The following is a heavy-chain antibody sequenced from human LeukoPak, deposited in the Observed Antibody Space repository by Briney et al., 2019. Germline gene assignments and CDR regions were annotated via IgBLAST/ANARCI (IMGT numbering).Heavy chain of an antibody. D-gene: IGHD3-10*01. Sequence: SETLSLTCSVSGDSISNYYWTWIRQPPGKGLEWIGSIYDSGSTNYNPSLKTRVTIPVDTSKNQFSLKLTSVTAADTAVYFCARTPPSGEYNGFDSWGQGTLVTVSS. CDR3: ARTPPSGEYNGFDS. CDR1: GDSISNYY. CDR2: IYDSGST. V-gene: IGHV4-59*01. J-gene: IGHJ5*01.